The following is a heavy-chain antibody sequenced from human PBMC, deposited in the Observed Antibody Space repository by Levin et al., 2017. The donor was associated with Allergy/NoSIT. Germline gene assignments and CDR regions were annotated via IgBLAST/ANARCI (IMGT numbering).Heavy chain of an antibody. J-gene: IGHJ4*02. V-gene: IGHV3-30*18. CDR1: EFIFSTYG. CDR2: ITPDGSLK. Sequence: GGSLRLSCAASEFIFSTYGMQWVRQAPGKGLEWVAIITPDGSLKYYADSVKGRFVISRDNSKSTLYLQMSTLRAEDTAVYYCAKGGDFDLWGQGTLVTVSS. D-gene: IGHD3-16*01. CDR3: AKGGDFDL.